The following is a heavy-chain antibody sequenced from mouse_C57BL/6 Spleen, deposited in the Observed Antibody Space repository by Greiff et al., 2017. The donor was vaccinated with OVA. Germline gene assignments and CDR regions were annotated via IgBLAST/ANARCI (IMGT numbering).Heavy chain of an antibody. J-gene: IGHJ4*01. D-gene: IGHD4-1*01. CDR2: IYPGDGDT. Sequence: QVQLQQSGPELVKPGASVKISCKASGYAFSSSWMNWVKQRPGKGLEWIGRIYPGDGDTNYNGKFKGKATLTADKSSSTAYMQLSSLTSEDSAVYFCARWGLTGTGGMDYWGQGTSVTVSS. CDR1: GYAFSSSW. V-gene: IGHV1-82*01. CDR3: ARWGLTGTGGMDY.